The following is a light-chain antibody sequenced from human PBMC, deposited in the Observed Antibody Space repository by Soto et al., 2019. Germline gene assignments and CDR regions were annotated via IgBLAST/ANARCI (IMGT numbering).Light chain of an antibody. CDR3: KHSNSLSSVS. CDR1: RRITNW. J-gene: IGKJ4*01. CDR2: MAS. Sequence: DIQLTQSPSTLSASVGDRVTITCRASRRITNWLAWYQQKPGKAPKVLIHMASSLKSGVPARFSGSGSGTEFTLAITSLQPDDYATYYCKHSNSLSSVSFGGGPKV. V-gene: IGKV1-5*03.